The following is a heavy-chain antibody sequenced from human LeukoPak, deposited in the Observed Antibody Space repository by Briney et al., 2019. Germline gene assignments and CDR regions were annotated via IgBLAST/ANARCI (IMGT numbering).Heavy chain of an antibody. CDR2: INPNSGGT. CDR1: GYTFTGYY. CDR3: ARYHVGVIVGATELPWFDP. J-gene: IGHJ5*02. V-gene: IGHV1-2*02. Sequence: ASVKVSCKASGYTFTGYYIHWVRQAPGQGLEWMGWINPNSGGTNYAQKFQGRVTMTRDTSISTAYMELSRLRSDDTAVYYCARYHVGVIVGATELPWFDPWGQGTLVTVSS. D-gene: IGHD1-26*01.